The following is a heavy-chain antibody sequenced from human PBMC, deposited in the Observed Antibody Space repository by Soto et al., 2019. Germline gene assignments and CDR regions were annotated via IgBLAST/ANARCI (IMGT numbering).Heavy chain of an antibody. Sequence: QVQLQQWGAGLLKPSETLSLTCAVYGGSFSGYYWTWIRQAPGKGLEWIGEINHSGGTNYNSSLRSRITIPVATSKPQFSLMVYSVTSADTAVYYCAGDRQFYHFWSGYQNEGPDRMDVWGQGTTVIVSS. CDR1: GGSFSGYY. J-gene: IGHJ6*02. CDR2: INHSGGT. CDR3: AGDRQFYHFWSGYQNEGPDRMDV. V-gene: IGHV4-34*02. D-gene: IGHD3-3*02.